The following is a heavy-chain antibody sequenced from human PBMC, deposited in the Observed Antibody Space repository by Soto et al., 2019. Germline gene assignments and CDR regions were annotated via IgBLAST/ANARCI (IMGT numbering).Heavy chain of an antibody. CDR1: GFTFSNNW. V-gene: IGHV3-7*04. D-gene: IGHD3-10*01. CDR2: IKADGSEK. Sequence: EVQLVESGGGVVQPEGSLRLSCAATGFTFSNNWMSWVRQAPGKGLEWVDKIKADGSEKYYAESVKGRYTITRDNTMSPLNLQMSSLRVEDTAVYYCARAGSLWFGESFFDCWGQGTLVTVSS. CDR3: ARAGSLWFGESFFDC. J-gene: IGHJ4*02.